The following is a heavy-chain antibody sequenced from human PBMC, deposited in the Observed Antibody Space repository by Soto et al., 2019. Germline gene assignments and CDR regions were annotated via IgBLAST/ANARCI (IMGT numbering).Heavy chain of an antibody. CDR3: ASGMTTVVTPPVPFDY. Sequence: QVQLVQSGAEVKKPGSSVKVSCKASGGTFSSYTISWVRQAPGQGLEWMGRIIPILGIANYAQKFQGRVTITADKSTRPAYMELSSLRSEDTGVYYCASGMTTVVTPPVPFDYWGQGTLVTVSS. CDR1: GGTFSSYT. V-gene: IGHV1-69*02. D-gene: IGHD4-17*01. J-gene: IGHJ4*02. CDR2: IIPILGIA.